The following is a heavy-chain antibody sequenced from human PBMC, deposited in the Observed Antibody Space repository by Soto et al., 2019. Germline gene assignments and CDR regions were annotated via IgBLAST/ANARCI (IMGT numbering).Heavy chain of an antibody. V-gene: IGHV3-11*05. CDR1: GFTFSDYY. Sequence: QVQLVESGGGLVKPGGSLRLSGAASGFTFSDYYMSWIRQAPGKGLGWVSYIRSSSSYTNYADSVKGRFTISRDNAKNSLYLQMNSLRAEDTAVYYCARPTGYSSSWYWFDPWGQGTLVTVSS. CDR3: ARPTGYSSSWYWFDP. D-gene: IGHD6-13*01. CDR2: IRSSSSYT. J-gene: IGHJ5*02.